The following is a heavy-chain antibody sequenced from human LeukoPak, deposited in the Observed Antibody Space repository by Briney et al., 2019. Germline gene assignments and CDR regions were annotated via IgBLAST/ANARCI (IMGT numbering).Heavy chain of an antibody. CDR1: GGSISSSSYY. CDR3: ARDGLRLGELPY. CDR2: IYYSGST. V-gene: IGHV4-39*07. Sequence: PSETLSLTCTVSGGSISSSSYYWGWIRQPPGKGLEWIGSIYYSGSTYYNPSLKSRVTISVDTSKNQFSLKLSSVTAADTAVYYCARDGLRLGELPYWGQGTLVTVSS. D-gene: IGHD3-16*01. J-gene: IGHJ4*02.